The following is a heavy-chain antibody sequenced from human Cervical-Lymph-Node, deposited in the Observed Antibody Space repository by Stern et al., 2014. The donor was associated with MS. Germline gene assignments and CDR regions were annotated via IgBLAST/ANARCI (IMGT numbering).Heavy chain of an antibody. D-gene: IGHD2-8*02. CDR2: VYYSGAT. V-gene: IGHV4-39*01. J-gene: IGHJ4*02. CDR1: GDSISSYTHY. CDR3: AKHACTGAACPFDL. Sequence: VQLEESGPGLVKPSETLSLTCAVSGDSISSYTHYWAWIRQPPGKGLEWIGGVYYSGATYYTPSLKSPVTIPVDTSKNLFSLGLNSVTAADTAVYYCAKHACTGAACPFDLWGQGTLVTVSS.